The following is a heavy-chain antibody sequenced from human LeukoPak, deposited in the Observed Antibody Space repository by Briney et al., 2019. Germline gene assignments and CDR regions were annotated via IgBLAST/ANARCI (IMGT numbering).Heavy chain of an antibody. CDR2: ISYDGSNK. CDR1: GFTFSSYA. Sequence: GRSLRLSCAASGFTFSSYAMHWVGKAPGKGLEWVAVISYDGSNKYYADSVKGRFTISRDNSKNTLYLQMNSLRAEDTAVYYCARVAGDSSGYYYGYWGQGTLVTVSS. J-gene: IGHJ4*02. V-gene: IGHV3-30-3*01. CDR3: ARVAGDSSGYYYGY. D-gene: IGHD3-22*01.